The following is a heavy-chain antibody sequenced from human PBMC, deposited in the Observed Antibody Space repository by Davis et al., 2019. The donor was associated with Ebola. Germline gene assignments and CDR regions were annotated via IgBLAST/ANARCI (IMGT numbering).Heavy chain of an antibody. CDR2: IYHSGST. Sequence: SETLSLTCAVSGGSISSSNWWSWVRQPPGKGLEWIGEIYHSGSTNYNPSLKSRVTISVDKSKNQFSLKLSSVTAADTAVYYCARRESFVVVPVPTLYWYFDLWGRGTLVTVSS. CDR3: ARRESFVVVPVPTLYWYFDL. CDR1: GGSISSSNW. D-gene: IGHD2-2*01. V-gene: IGHV4-4*02. J-gene: IGHJ2*01.